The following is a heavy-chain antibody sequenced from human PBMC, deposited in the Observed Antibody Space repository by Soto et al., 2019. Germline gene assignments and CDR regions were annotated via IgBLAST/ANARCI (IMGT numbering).Heavy chain of an antibody. CDR3: ARDLRTDVVVVTYFDY. Sequence: EVQLVESGGGLVQPGGSLRLSCAASGFTFSSYSMNWVRQAPGKGLEWVSYISSSSTIYYADSVKGRFTISRDNAKNSLYLQMNSLRAEDTAVYYCARDLRTDVVVVTYFDYWGQGTLVTVSS. V-gene: IGHV3-48*01. CDR1: GFTFSSYS. D-gene: IGHD2-15*01. CDR2: ISSSSTI. J-gene: IGHJ4*02.